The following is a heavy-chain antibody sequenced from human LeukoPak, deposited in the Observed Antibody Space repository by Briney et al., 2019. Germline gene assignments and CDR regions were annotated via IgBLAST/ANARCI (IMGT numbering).Heavy chain of an antibody. D-gene: IGHD3-10*01. Sequence: GESLKISCAASGFTFSNAWTSWVRQAPGKGLEWVGRIKSKTDGGTTDYAAPVKGRFTISRDDSKNTLYLQMNSLKTEDTAVYYCARDGNYYGSGSYSDYYYYYYMDVWGKGTTVTISS. CDR2: IKSKTDGGTT. J-gene: IGHJ6*03. CDR1: GFTFSNAW. CDR3: ARDGNYYGSGSYSDYYYYYYMDV. V-gene: IGHV3-15*01.